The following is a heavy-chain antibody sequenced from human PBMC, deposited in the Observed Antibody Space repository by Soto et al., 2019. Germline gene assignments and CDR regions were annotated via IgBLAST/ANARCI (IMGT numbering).Heavy chain of an antibody. D-gene: IGHD5-12*01. Sequence: QVQLVQSGAEMKKPGSSVKVSCKTSGGTFNNYAISWVRQAPGQGLEWMGGIIPIFGSENYAQKFQGRVTITANESTSTAYMELSSLRSEDTAVYYCSRGRGYDNINPFDIWGQGTMVAVTS. CDR1: GGTFNNYA. CDR2: IIPIFGSE. CDR3: SRGRGYDNINPFDI. J-gene: IGHJ3*02. V-gene: IGHV1-69*01.